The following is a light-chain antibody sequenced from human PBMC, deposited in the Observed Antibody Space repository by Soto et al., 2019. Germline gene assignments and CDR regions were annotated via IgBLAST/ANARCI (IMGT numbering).Light chain of an antibody. Sequence: QSVLTQPPSASGSPGQSVTISCTGTSSDVGGYNYVPWHQQHPGKAPKLMIYEVSKRPSGVPDRFSGSKSGNTASLTVSGLQAEDEADYYCSSYAGSNNYVFGTGTKVTVL. CDR3: SSYAGSNNYV. CDR2: EVS. CDR1: SSDVGGYNY. J-gene: IGLJ1*01. V-gene: IGLV2-8*01.